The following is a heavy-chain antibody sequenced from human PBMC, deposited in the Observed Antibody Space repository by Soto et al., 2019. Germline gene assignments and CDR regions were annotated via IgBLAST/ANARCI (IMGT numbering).Heavy chain of an antibody. CDR3: ARGVRITMVRGGKKPVPVAFDI. CDR1: GVSFSGYY. V-gene: IGHV4-34*01. D-gene: IGHD3-10*01. Sequence: PXETLSLTCSGYGVSFSGYYWSWIRQPPGKGLEWIGEINHSGSTNYNPSLKSRVTISVDTSKNQFSLKLSSVTAADTAVYYCARGVRITMVRGGKKPVPVAFDIWGQGTMVTV. J-gene: IGHJ3*02. CDR2: INHSGST.